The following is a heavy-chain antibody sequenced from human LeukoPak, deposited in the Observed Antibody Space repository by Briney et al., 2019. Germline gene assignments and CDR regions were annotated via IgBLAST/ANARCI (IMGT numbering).Heavy chain of an antibody. J-gene: IGHJ4*02. Sequence: PGGSLRLSCAASGFTFNNHWMHWVRQAPGKGLEWVSGIIGSGSTTYYADSVNGRFTISRDSSRTTLDLQMNSLRAEDTALYYCAKLGSSTWHAFYFDSWGQGTLVTVSS. V-gene: IGHV3-23*01. D-gene: IGHD6-13*01. CDR1: GFTFNNHW. CDR3: AKLGSSTWHAFYFDS. CDR2: IIGSGSTT.